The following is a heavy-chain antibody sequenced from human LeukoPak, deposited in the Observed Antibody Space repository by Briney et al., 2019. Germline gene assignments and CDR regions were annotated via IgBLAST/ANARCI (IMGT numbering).Heavy chain of an antibody. CDR3: ARVMWGAAAGTGFDWFDP. CDR1: GYTFTSYG. Sequence: ASVKVSCKASGYTFTSYGISWVRQAPGQGLEWMGWISAYNGNTNYAQKLQGRVTMTTDTSTSTAYMELRSLRSDDTAVYYCARVMWGAAAGTGFDWFDPWGQGTLVTVSS. D-gene: IGHD6-13*01. CDR2: ISAYNGNT. V-gene: IGHV1-18*01. J-gene: IGHJ5*02.